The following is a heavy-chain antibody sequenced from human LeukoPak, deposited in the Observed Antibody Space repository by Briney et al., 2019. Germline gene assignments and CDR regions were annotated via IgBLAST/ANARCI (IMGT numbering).Heavy chain of an antibody. CDR1: GGTFSSYA. CDR2: IIPIFGTA. CDR3: ARGVIGYSYGSPLYYFDY. J-gene: IGHJ4*02. V-gene: IGHV1-69*05. Sequence: SVKVSCKASGGTFSSYAISWVRQAPGQGLEWMGGIIPIFGTANYAQRFQGRVTITTDESTSTAYMELSSLRSEDTAVYYCARGVIGYSYGSPLYYFDYWGQGTLVTVSS. D-gene: IGHD5-18*01.